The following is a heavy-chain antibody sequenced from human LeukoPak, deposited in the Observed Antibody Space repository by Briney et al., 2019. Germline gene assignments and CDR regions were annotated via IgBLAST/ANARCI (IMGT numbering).Heavy chain of an antibody. V-gene: IGHV1-2*02. CDR1: VYTFAGYY. CDR2: INTKSDAT. Sequence: GSSVNVSCKPSVYTFAGYYMHWVRQAPGQGLEWMGWINTKSDATNYAQKFQGRVTMTRDKSISTAYLEVSRLRSDDTAVYYCANWGDVDGYNYYFDYWGPGTLVTVSS. D-gene: IGHD5-24*01. J-gene: IGHJ4*02. CDR3: ANWGDVDGYNYYFDY.